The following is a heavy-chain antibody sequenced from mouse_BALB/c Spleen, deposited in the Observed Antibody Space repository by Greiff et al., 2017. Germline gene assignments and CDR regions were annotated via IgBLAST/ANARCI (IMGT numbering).Heavy chain of an antibody. CDR1: GFTFSDYY. CDR3: ARGGYYGYDGGFAY. J-gene: IGHJ3*01. D-gene: IGHD2-2*01. CDR2: ISDGGSYT. V-gene: IGHV5-4*02. Sequence: DVKLVESGGGLVKPGGSLKLSCAASGFTFSDYYMYWVRQTPEKRLEWVATISDGGSYTYYPDSVKGRFTISRDNAKNNLYLQMSSLKSEDTAMYYCARGGYYGYDGGFAYWGQGTLVTVSA.